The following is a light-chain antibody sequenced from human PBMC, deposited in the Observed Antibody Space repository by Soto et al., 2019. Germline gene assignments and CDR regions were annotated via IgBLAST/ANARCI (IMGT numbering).Light chain of an antibody. Sequence: DIQMTQYPSTLSASVVDRVTITCRASQSISSWLAWFQQKPGKAPNLLIYKVSNLESGVPSRFSGSGSGTEFTLTISSLQPDDFATYYCQQYYSYSWTFGQGTKVEIK. CDR1: QSISSW. J-gene: IGKJ1*01. V-gene: IGKV1-5*03. CDR2: KVS. CDR3: QQYYSYSWT.